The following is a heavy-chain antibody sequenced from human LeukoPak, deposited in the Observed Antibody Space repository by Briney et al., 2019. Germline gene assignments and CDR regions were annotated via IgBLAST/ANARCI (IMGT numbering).Heavy chain of an antibody. CDR3: ARTLGYCSGGSCYYPKGLTFDY. CDR2: INHSGST. J-gene: IGHJ4*02. D-gene: IGHD2-15*01. CDR1: GGSFSGYY. Sequence: SETLSLTCAVYGGSFSGYYWSWIRQPPGKGLEWIGEINHSGSTNYNPSLKSRVTISGDTSKNQFSLKLSSVTAADTAVYYCARTLGYCSGGSCYYPKGLTFDYWGQGTLVTVSS. V-gene: IGHV4-34*01.